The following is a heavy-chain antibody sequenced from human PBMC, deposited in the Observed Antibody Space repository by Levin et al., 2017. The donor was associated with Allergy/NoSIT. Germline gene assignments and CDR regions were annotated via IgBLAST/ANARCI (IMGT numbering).Heavy chain of an antibody. CDR1: GGSISSSSYY. CDR2: IYYSGST. CDR3: ASRSRGYSSGWPIDY. Sequence: SETLSLTCTVSGGSISSSSYYWGWIRQPPGKGLEWIGSIYYSGSTYYNPSLKSRVTISVDTSKNQFSLKLSSVTAADTAVYYCASRSRGYSSGWPIDYWGQGTLVTVSS. J-gene: IGHJ4*02. V-gene: IGHV4-39*01. D-gene: IGHD6-19*01.